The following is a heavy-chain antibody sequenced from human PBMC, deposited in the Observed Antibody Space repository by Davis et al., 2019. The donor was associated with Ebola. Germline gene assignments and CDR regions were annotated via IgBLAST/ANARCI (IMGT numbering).Heavy chain of an antibody. V-gene: IGHV4-61*01. CDR1: GGSVSSGSYY. J-gene: IGHJ6*02. CDR3: ARGRVNWNDPYYYYGMDV. D-gene: IGHD1-20*01. CDR2: IYYSGST. Sequence: PSETLSLTCTVSGGSVSSGSYYWSWIRQPPGKGLEWIGYIYYSGSTNYNPSPKSRVTISVDTSKNQFSLKLSSVTAADTAVYYCARGRVNWNDPYYYYGMDVWGQGTTVTVSS.